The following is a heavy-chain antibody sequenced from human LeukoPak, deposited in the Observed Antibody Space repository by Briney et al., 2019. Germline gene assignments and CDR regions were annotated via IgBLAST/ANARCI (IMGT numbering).Heavy chain of an antibody. J-gene: IGHJ4*02. V-gene: IGHV3-30*18. CDR1: GLTFSSYA. D-gene: IGHD6-6*01. CDR2: ISYDGSNK. Sequence: GGSLRLSCAASGLTFSSYAMHWVRQAPGKGLEWVAVISYDGSNKYYADSVKGRFTISRDNSKNTLYLQMNSLRAEDTAVYYCAKSSSSLSFDYWGQGTLVTVSS. CDR3: AKSSSSLSFDY.